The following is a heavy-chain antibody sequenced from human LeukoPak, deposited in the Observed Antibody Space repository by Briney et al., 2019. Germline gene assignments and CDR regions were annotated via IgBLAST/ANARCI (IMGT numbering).Heavy chain of an antibody. CDR1: GFTFTNYA. V-gene: IGHV3-64*01. Sequence: GGSLRLSCAASGFTFTNYAMHWVRQAPGKGLEYVSAISYNGGSTYYANSVKGRFTISRDNSKNTLYVQLNSLRAEDTAIYYCAKTTPYSYGWAFDYWGQGTLVTVSS. J-gene: IGHJ4*02. CDR2: ISYNGGST. CDR3: AKTTPYSYGWAFDY. D-gene: IGHD5-18*01.